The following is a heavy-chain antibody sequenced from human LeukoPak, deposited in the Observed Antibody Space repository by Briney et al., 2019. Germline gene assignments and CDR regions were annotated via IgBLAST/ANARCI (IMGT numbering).Heavy chain of an antibody. J-gene: IGHJ5*02. D-gene: IGHD2-2*03. CDR2: INPNSGGT. CDR1: GYTFTGYY. V-gene: IGHV1-2*02. Sequence: ASVKVSCKASGYTFTGYYMHWVRQAPGQGLEWMGWINPNSGGTNYAQKFQGRVTMTRDTSISTAYMELSRLRSDDTAVYYCARDPGIWIGRGHWFDPWGQGTLVTVSS. CDR3: ARDPGIWIGRGHWFDP.